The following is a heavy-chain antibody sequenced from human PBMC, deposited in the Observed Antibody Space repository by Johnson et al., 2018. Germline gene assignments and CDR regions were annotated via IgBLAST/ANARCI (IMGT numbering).Heavy chain of an antibody. CDR3: TRSDDRGTYFS. D-gene: IGHD1-26*01. CDR2: IRSKDNNYAI. Sequence: VQLQESGGGLVQPGGSLKLSCAASGFSFSGSPMHWVRQASGKGLAWVGRIRSKDNNYAIAYGASGKGRFTISRDDSKNKADLQMNSLKPEDTAVYYCTRSDDRGTYFSWGQGTRVTVSS. CDR1: GFSFSGSP. J-gene: IGHJ1*01. V-gene: IGHV3-73*02.